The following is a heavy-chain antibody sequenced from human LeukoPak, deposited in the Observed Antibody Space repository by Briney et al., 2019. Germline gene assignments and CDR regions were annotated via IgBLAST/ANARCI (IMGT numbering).Heavy chain of an antibody. J-gene: IGHJ5*02. CDR1: GGSISSSNW. CDR3: ARDGSLGELSLSSKPHNWFDP. Sequence: SETLSLTCAVSGGSISSSNWWSWVRQPPGKGLEWIGEIYHSGSTNYNPSLKSRVTISVDKSKNQFSLKLSSVTAADTAVYYCARDGSLGELSLSSKPHNWFDPWGQGTLVTVSS. D-gene: IGHD3-16*02. V-gene: IGHV4-4*02. CDR2: IYHSGST.